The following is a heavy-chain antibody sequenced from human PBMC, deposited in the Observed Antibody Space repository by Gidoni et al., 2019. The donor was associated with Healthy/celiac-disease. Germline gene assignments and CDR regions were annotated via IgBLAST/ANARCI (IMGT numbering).Heavy chain of an antibody. CDR3: AKAGYCSGGSCTPRGDAFDI. D-gene: IGHD2-15*01. V-gene: IGHV3-23*01. CDR1: GFNFSSYA. J-gene: IGHJ3*02. CDR2: ISGSGGST. Sequence: EVQLLESWGGLVQPGGCLRLSCAAPGFNFSSYALSWVRQAPGKGLEWVSAISGSGGSTYYADSVKGRFTISRDNSKNTLYLQMNSLRAEDTAVYYCAKAGYCSGGSCTPRGDAFDIWGQGTMVTVSS.